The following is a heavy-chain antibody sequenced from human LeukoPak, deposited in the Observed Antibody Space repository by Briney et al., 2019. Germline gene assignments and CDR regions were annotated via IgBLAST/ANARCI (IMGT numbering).Heavy chain of an antibody. D-gene: IGHD2/OR15-2a*01. CDR3: ATFPRTGGYFDY. Sequence: SETLSLTCTVSGISVSSDGYYWSWIRHHPGKGLKWIGYIYYSGTTYYNPSLKSRITKSVDTSKAQFSLKLSSVTVADAAVYYCATFPRTGGYFDYWGQGILVTVSS. CDR1: GISVSSDGYY. V-gene: IGHV4-31*03. CDR2: IYYSGTT. J-gene: IGHJ4*02.